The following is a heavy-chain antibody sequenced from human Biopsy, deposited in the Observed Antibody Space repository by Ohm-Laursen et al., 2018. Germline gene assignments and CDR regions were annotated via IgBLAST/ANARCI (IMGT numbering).Heavy chain of an antibody. CDR3: ARGPGKLWSGYYT. Sequence: SLRLSCSAPGFTVSDNHISWIRQAPGKGLQCVSLIYSDGNTYYADSVKGRFTISRDIPRNTLYLQMNSLRAEDTAVYYCARGPGKLWSGYYTWGQGSLVSVSS. CDR1: GFTVSDNH. CDR2: IYSDGNT. J-gene: IGHJ5*02. V-gene: IGHV3-53*01. D-gene: IGHD3-3*01.